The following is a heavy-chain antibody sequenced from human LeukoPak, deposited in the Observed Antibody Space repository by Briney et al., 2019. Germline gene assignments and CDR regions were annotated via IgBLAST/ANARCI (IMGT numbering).Heavy chain of an antibody. J-gene: IGHJ4*02. CDR1: GFTFSSYA. CDR2: ISGSGGST. D-gene: IGHD6-13*01. V-gene: IGHV3-23*01. Sequence: GGSLRLSCAASGFTFSSYATSWVRQAPGKGLEWVSAISGSGGSTYYADSVKGRFTISRDNSKNTLYLQMNSLRAEDTAVYYCAKFSAAGPETPFDYWGQGTLVTVSS. CDR3: AKFSAAGPETPFDY.